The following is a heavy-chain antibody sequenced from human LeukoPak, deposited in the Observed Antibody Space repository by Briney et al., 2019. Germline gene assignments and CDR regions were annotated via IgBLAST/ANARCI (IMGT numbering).Heavy chain of an antibody. V-gene: IGHV3-33*06. J-gene: IGHJ4*02. CDR3: AKDGVGATSLDC. Sequence: GGSLRLSCAASGFTFSRYGMHWVRQAPGKGLEWVAVIWHDGSCEYYADSVKGRFTISRDSSKNTLYLQMNGLRAEDTAVYYCAKDGVGATSLDCWGQGTLVTVSS. CDR1: GFTFSRYG. CDR2: IWHDGSCE. D-gene: IGHD1-26*01.